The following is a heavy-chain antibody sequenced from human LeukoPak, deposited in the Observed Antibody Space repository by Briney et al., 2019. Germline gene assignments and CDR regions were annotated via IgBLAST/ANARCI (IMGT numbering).Heavy chain of an antibody. CDR2: IKPDSGGT. CDR1: GYTFTDYY. D-gene: IGHD6-19*01. J-gene: IGHJ4*02. Sequence: ASVQVSCKASGYTFTDYYIHWVRQAPGQGLDWMGWIKPDSGGTNYAQKFQGRVTMTRDTSIKTGYMELSRLRSDDTAMYYCARVREYSSGCYFDSWGQGTLVTVSS. V-gene: IGHV1-2*02. CDR3: ARVREYSSGCYFDS.